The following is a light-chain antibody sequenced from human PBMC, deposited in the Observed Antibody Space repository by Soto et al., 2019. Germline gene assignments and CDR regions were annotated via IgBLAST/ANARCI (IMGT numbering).Light chain of an antibody. V-gene: IGKV3-20*01. CDR2: GAS. CDR3: QQYGSPRGT. CDR1: QSVRSNY. Sequence: EIVLTQSPGTLSLSPGERATLSCRASQSVRSNYLAWYQQKPGQAPRFLIYGASTRATGIPDRFSGSGSGTDFTLTISRLEPEDFAVYYCQQYGSPRGTFGQGTKLEIK. J-gene: IGKJ2*01.